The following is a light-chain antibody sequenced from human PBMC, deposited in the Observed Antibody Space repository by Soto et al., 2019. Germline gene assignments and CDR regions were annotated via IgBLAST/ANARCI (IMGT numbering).Light chain of an antibody. CDR2: GAS. V-gene: IGKV3-15*01. CDR3: QQYNNWPPGGGT. CDR1: QSVSSN. J-gene: IGKJ1*01. Sequence: EIVMTQSPATLSVSPGERATLSCRASQSVSSNLAWYQQKPGQAPRLLIYGASTRATGIPARFSGSGSGTEFTLTISSMQSEYFEVYSCQQYNNWPPGGGTFGQGTKVEIK.